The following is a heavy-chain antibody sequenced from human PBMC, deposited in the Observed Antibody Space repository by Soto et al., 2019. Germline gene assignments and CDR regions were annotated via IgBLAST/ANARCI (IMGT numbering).Heavy chain of an antibody. D-gene: IGHD3-22*01. V-gene: IGHV1-69*02. CDR3: ARGGYYDSSGSRNYHYYGMNV. Sequence: SVKVSCKASGGTFSGYTISWVRQAPGQGLEWMGRIIPILGIANYAQKFQGRVTITTDTSTKTAYMEVRSLRSDDTAVYYCARGGYYDSSGSRNYHYYGMNVWGQGTTVTVSS. CDR2: IIPILGIA. J-gene: IGHJ6*02. CDR1: GGTFSGYT.